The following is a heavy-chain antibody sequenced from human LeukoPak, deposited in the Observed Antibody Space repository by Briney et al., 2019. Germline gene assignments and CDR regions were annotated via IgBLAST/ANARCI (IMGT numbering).Heavy chain of an antibody. CDR2: ISGSGGST. Sequence: PGGSLRLSCAASGFTFSSYAMSWVRQAPGKGLEWVSAISGSGGSTYYADSVKGRFTISRDNSKNTLYLQMNSLRAEDTAVYYCAKGFSYSSGWLYDYWGQGTLVTVSS. D-gene: IGHD6-19*01. CDR1: GFTFSSYA. V-gene: IGHV3-23*01. CDR3: AKGFSYSSGWLYDY. J-gene: IGHJ4*02.